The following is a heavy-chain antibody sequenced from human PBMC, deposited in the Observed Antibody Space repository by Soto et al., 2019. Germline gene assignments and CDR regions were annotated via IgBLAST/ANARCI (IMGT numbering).Heavy chain of an antibody. J-gene: IGHJ6*02. CDR3: AKEDSSSLGIDV. CDR1: GFTFSGYW. CDR2: ISGSGGNK. Sequence: GGSLRLSCAASGFTFSGYWMTWVRQAPGKGLEWVSNISGSGGNKYYTDSVKGRFAISRDNSRNTLFLQMSSLRAEDTAIYYCAKEDSSSLGIDVWGQGTMVTVSS. V-gene: IGHV3-23*01. D-gene: IGHD3-22*01.